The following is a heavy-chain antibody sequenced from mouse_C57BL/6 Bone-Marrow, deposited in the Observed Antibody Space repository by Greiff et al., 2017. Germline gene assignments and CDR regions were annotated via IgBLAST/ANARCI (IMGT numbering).Heavy chain of an antibody. CDR1: GYTFTDYY. V-gene: IGHV1-26*01. CDR2: INPNNGGT. D-gene: IGHD1-1*01. Sequence: EVQLQQSGPELVKPGASVKISCKASGYTFTDYYMNWVKQSHGKSLEWIGDINPNNGGTSYNQKFKGKATLTVDKSSSTAYMELRSLTSEDSAVYDCARSGRYYSSSFFAYWGQGTTLTVSS. CDR3: ARSGRYYSSSFFAY. J-gene: IGHJ2*01.